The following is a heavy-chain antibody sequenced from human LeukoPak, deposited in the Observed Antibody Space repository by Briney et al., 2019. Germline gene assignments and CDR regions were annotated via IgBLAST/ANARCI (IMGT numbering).Heavy chain of an antibody. CDR1: GGSISRYY. CDR3: ARVADYYDSSGYLHAEYFQH. Sequence: SETLSLTCTVPGGSISRYYWSWIRQPPGKGLEWIGYIYYSGSTNYNPSLKSRVTISVDTSKNQFSLKLSSVTAADTAVYYCARVADYYDSSGYLHAEYFQHWGQGTLVTVSS. D-gene: IGHD3-22*01. V-gene: IGHV4-59*01. J-gene: IGHJ1*01. CDR2: IYYSGST.